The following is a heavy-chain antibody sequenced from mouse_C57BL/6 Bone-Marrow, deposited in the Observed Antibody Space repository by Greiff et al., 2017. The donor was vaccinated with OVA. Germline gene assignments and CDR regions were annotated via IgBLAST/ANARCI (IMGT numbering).Heavy chain of an antibody. V-gene: IGHV14-4*01. CDR1: GFNIKDDY. CDR3: TTLDSSGCFAY. Sequence: EVKLVESGAELVRPGASVKLSCTASGFNIKDDYMHWVKQRPEQGLEWIGWIDPENGDTEYASKFQGKATITADPSSNTAYLQLSSLTSEDTAVYYCTTLDSSGCFAYWGQGTLVTVSA. D-gene: IGHD3-2*02. CDR2: IDPENGDT. J-gene: IGHJ3*01.